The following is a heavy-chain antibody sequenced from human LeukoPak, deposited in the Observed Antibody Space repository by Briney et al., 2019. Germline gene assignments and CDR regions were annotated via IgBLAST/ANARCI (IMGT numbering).Heavy chain of an antibody. J-gene: IGHJ4*02. CDR3: LTSSFDH. CDR2: ISSNSDTI. Sequence: GGSLRLSCSASGFTLGDYDIHWVRQAPGKGPEWVSSISSNSDTIAYAEPVKGRFTVSRDNTINSLYLQMDSLRVEDTALYYCLTSSFDHWGQGTLVTVSS. CDR1: GFTLGDYD. V-gene: IGHV3-9*01.